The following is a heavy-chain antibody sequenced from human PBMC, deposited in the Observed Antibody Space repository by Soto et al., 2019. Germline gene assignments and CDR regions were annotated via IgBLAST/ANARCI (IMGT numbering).Heavy chain of an antibody. Sequence: EVQLVESGGGLVQRRGSLRLSCAGSGFTFSTNSMNWVRQAPGKGLEWVSYISSSADTIYSADSVKGRFTISRDNAKNSLYLQMDSLRDEDTAVYYCARDAYCDYAIDSWGQGTLVTVSS. J-gene: IGHJ4*02. D-gene: IGHD4-17*01. CDR1: GFTFSTNS. CDR3: ARDAYCDYAIDS. V-gene: IGHV3-48*02. CDR2: ISSSADTI.